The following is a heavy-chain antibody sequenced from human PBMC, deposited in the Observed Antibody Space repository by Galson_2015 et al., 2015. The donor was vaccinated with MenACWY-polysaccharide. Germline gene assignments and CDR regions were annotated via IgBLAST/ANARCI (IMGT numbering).Heavy chain of an antibody. D-gene: IGHD3-22*01. J-gene: IGHJ3*02. CDR3: ARDITMIVADDAFDI. V-gene: IGHV4-39*07. CDR2: IYYSGST. Sequence: SETLSLTCTVSGGSISSSSYYWGWIRQPPGKGLEWIGSIYYSGSTYYNPSLKSRVTISVDTSKNQFSLKLSSVTAADTAVYYCARDITMIVADDAFDIWGQGTMVTVSS. CDR1: GGSISSSSYY.